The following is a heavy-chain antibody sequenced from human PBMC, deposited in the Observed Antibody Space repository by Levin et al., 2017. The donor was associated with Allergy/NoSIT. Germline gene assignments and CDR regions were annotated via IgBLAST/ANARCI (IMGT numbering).Heavy chain of an antibody. CDR1: GFTFSSYS. J-gene: IGHJ4*02. CDR2: ISSSSSYI. D-gene: IGHD6-13*01. Sequence: KTGGSLRLSCAASGFTFSSYSMNWVRQAPGKGLEWVSSISSSSSYIYYADSVKGRFTISRDNAKNSLYLQMNSLRAEDTAVYYCAREEPQLDPFDYWGQGTLVTVSS. CDR3: AREEPQLDPFDY. V-gene: IGHV3-21*01.